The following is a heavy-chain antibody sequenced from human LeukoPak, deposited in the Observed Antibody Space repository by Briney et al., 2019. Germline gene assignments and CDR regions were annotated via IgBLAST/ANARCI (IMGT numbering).Heavy chain of an antibody. CDR1: GVSISSGGYY. V-gene: IGHV4-30-2*01. CDR2: IYHSGST. D-gene: IGHD3-16*01. Sequence: SETLSLTCTVSGVSISSGGYYWSWIRQPPGKGLEWIGYIYHSGSTYYNPSLKSRVTISVDRSKNQFSLKLSSVTAADTAVYYCATSPSVGDPWFDYWGQGIRVTVSS. CDR3: ATSPSVGDPWFDY. J-gene: IGHJ4*02.